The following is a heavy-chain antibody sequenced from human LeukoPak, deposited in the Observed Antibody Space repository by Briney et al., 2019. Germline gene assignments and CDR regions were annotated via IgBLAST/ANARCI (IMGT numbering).Heavy chain of an antibody. Sequence: PGGSLRLSCAASGFTFTNYWMSWVRQAPGKGLEWVSAISGSGGSTYYADSVKGRFTISRDNSKNTLYLQMNSLRAEDTAVYYCAKESTVTPGNVNWFDTWGQGTLVTVSS. CDR3: AKESTVTPGNVNWFDT. D-gene: IGHD4-17*01. J-gene: IGHJ5*02. CDR2: ISGSGGST. CDR1: GFTFTNYW. V-gene: IGHV3-23*01.